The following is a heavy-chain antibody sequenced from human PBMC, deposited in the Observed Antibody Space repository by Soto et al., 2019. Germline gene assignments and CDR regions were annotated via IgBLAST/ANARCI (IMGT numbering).Heavy chain of an antibody. J-gene: IGHJ5*02. CDR2: IYYSGST. D-gene: IGHD2-8*01. V-gene: IGHV4-39*07. Sequence: SETLSLTCTVSGGSISSSSYYWGWIRQPPGKGLEWIGSIYYSGSTYYNPSLKSRVTISMDTSKNQFSLKLTSVTAADTALYYCARRRCLGVRCYEGNWLDPWGQG. CDR3: ARRRCLGVRCYEGNWLDP. CDR1: GGSISSSSYY.